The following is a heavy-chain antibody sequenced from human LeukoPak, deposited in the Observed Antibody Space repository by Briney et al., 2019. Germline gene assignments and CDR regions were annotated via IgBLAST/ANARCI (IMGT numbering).Heavy chain of an antibody. V-gene: IGHV3-23*01. Sequence: PGGSLRLSCAASEITFSDYAMTWVRQAPGKGLKWVSSISGSGYYADSVKGRFTISRDNSKNTLYLQMNSLRAEDTAVYYCVKVYYYMDVWGKGTTVTVS. CDR2: ISGSG. J-gene: IGHJ6*03. CDR3: VKVYYYMDV. CDR1: EITFSDYA.